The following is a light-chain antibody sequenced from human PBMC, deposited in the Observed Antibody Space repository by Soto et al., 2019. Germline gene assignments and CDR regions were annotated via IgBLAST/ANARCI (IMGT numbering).Light chain of an antibody. V-gene: IGLV2-14*01. CDR1: SSDVGGYNS. CDR2: EVR. J-gene: IGLJ3*02. Sequence: QSALTQPASVSGSPGQSITISCTGTSSDVGGYNSVSWFQQHPGKAPKLMIFEVRNRPSGVSNRFSGSKSGNTASLTISGLQAEDEADYYCSSYTSSSFWVFGGGTKLTVL. CDR3: SSYTSSSFWV.